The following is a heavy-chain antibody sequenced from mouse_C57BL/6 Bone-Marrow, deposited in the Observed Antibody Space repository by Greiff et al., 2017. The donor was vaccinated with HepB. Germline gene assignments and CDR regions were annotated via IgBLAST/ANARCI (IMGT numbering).Heavy chain of an antibody. CDR1: GFSLTSYG. V-gene: IGHV2-5*01. CDR3: ALITGGYFDV. CDR2: IWRGGST. Sequence: QVQLKESGPGLVQPSQSLSITCTVPGFSLTSYGVHWVRQSPGKGLEWLGVIWRGGSTAYNAALMSRLSITKDNSKSQVFFKMNSLQADDTAIYYCALITGGYFDVWGKGTTVTVSS. J-gene: IGHJ1*03. D-gene: IGHD1-1*01.